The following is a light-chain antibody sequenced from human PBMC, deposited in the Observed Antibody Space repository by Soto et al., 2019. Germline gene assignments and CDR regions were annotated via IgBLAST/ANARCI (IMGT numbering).Light chain of an antibody. V-gene: IGKV3-20*01. CDR2: RAS. CDR3: QQYGSSGT. Sequence: EIVLTQSPGTLSLSPGERATLSCRASQSVSNNYLAWYQQKPGQAPRLLIYRASNRATGIPDRFSGSGSGTDFTLTISRLEREDFAVYYCQQYGSSGTFGQGTQVEIK. J-gene: IGKJ1*01. CDR1: QSVSNNY.